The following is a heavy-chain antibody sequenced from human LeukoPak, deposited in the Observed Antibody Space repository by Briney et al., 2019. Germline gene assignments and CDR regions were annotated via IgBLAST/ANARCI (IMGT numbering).Heavy chain of an antibody. J-gene: IGHJ4*02. CDR3: AKGFTTGWSEGYLDY. CDR2: ISGGNT. D-gene: IGHD6-19*01. CDR1: GFSLTSYA. Sequence: PGGSLRLSCAASGFSLTSYAMNWVRQTPGKGLEWVSGISGGNTYYADSVRGRFTISRDSSKNTLYLHMDFLRSEDTAVYLSAKGFTTGWSEGYLDYWGQGTLVSVSS. V-gene: IGHV3-23*01.